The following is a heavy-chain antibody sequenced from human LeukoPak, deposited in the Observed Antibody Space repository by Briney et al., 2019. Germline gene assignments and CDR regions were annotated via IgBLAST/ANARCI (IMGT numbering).Heavy chain of an antibody. Sequence: SETLSLTRTVSGGSISSSSYYWSWIRQPPGKGLEWIGEINHSGSTNYNPSLKSRVTISVDTSKNQFSLKLSSVTAADTAVYYCARGGAAAENYYYYYYMDVWGKGTTVTVSS. CDR1: GGSISSSSYY. V-gene: IGHV4-39*07. CDR3: ARGGAAAENYYYYYYMDV. J-gene: IGHJ6*03. CDR2: INHSGST. D-gene: IGHD6-13*01.